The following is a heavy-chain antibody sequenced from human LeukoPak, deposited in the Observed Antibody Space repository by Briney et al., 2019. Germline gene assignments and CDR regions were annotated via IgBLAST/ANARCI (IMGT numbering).Heavy chain of an antibody. CDR3: ARDLPTYCGGDCYSGGFDY. D-gene: IGHD2-21*02. V-gene: IGHV4-31*03. CDR2: IYHSGST. CDR1: GDSISSGDYY. Sequence: SETLSLTCTVSGDSISSGDYYWSWIRQHPGKGLEWIGYIYHSGSTYYNPSLKSRVTISLDTSKNQFSLKLSSVTAADTAVYYCARDLPTYCGGDCYSGGFDYWGQGTLVTVSS. J-gene: IGHJ4*02.